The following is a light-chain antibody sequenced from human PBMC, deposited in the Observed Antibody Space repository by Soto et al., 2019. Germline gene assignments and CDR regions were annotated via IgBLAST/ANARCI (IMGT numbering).Light chain of an antibody. J-gene: IGKJ4*01. CDR1: QSISTY. Sequence: DIQMTQSPSSLSASVGDIVTITCRASQSISTYLHWYQQKPGKAPNLLIYAASTLQSGVPSRFSGSGSGTDFTLTISSLQPEDFANYFCQHGYSTPLTFGGGTKVDIK. V-gene: IGKV1-39*01. CDR3: QHGYSTPLT. CDR2: AAS.